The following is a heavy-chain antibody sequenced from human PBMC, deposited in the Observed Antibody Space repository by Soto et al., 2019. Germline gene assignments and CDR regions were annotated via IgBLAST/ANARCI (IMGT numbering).Heavy chain of an antibody. CDR1: SGSISSSNW. D-gene: IGHD3-3*01. J-gene: IGHJ3*02. CDR3: ARDVVFGVVSHAFDI. CDR2: IYHSGST. V-gene: IGHV4-4*02. Sequence: SETLSLTCAVSSGSISSSNWWSWVRQPPGKGLEWIGEIYHSGSTNYNPSLKSRVTISVDKSKNQFSLKLSSVTAAYTAVYYCARDVVFGVVSHAFDIWGQATMLTV.